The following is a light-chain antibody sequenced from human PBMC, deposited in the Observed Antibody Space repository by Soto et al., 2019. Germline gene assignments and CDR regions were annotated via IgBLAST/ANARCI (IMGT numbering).Light chain of an antibody. CDR2: GAS. J-gene: IGKJ2*01. CDR1: QSVSSS. Sequence: EIVLTQSPGTLSLSPGERATLSCRASQSVSSSLAWYQQKPGQAPRLLIYGASSRATGIPDRFSGSGSGTDFTVAISRLEPEDFAVYYCQQYGSSPYTFGQGTKLEVK. V-gene: IGKV3-20*01. CDR3: QQYGSSPYT.